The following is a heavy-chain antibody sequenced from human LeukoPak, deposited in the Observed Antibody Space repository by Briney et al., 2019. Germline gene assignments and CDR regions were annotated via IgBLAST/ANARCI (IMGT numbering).Heavy chain of an antibody. CDR3: AKEDGGSKWYLFDY. CDR1: GFTFSSCA. V-gene: IGHV3-23*01. J-gene: IGHJ4*02. CDR2: IGSGGKT. D-gene: IGHD6-13*01. Sequence: PGGSLRLSCVASGFTFSSCAMSWVRQAPGKGLEWVSAIGSGGKTYYADSVKGRFTISRDDSKNTVYLQVNSLRAEDTAVYNCAKEDGGSKWYLFDYWGRGTLVTVSS.